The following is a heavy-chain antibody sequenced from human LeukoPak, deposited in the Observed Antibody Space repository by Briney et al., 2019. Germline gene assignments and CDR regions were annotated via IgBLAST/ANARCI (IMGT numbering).Heavy chain of an antibody. J-gene: IGHJ4*02. V-gene: IGHV3-23*01. CDR2: ISGSGGST. CDR1: GFTFSSYA. CDR3: AKDPDSSGYYYGGHYFDY. D-gene: IGHD3-22*01. Sequence: PGASLRLSCAASGFTFSSYAMSWVRQAPGKGLEWVSAISGSGGSTYYADPVKGRFTISRDNSKNTLYLQMNSLRAEDTAVYYCAKDPDSSGYYYGGHYFDYWGQGTLVTVSS.